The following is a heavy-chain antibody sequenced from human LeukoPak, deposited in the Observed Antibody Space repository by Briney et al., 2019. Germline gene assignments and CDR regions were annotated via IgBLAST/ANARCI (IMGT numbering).Heavy chain of an antibody. V-gene: IGHV4-39*01. CDR2: IYYSGST. D-gene: IGHD3-10*01. CDR1: GGSFSGYY. CDR3: ARQPITTWFGEFLDY. J-gene: IGHJ4*02. Sequence: SETLSLTCAVYGGSFSGYYWGWIRQPPGKGLEWIGSIYYSGSTYYNPSLKSRVTISVDTSKNQFSLKLSSVTAADTAVYYCARQPITTWFGEFLDYWGQGTLVTVSS.